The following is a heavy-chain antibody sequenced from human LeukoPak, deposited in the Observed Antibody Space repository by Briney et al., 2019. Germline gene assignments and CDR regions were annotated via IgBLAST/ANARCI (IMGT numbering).Heavy chain of an antibody. V-gene: IGHV3-7*03. CDR3: AKGKRYPDY. Sequence: GGSLRLSCAASGLTFSNYGMHWVRQAPGKGLEWVASLNLDGSDKYYVDSVKGRFTISRDNAKNSLYLQMDSLRVEDTAVYYCAKGKRYPDYWGQGTLVTVSS. CDR1: GLTFSNYG. CDR2: LNLDGSDK. D-gene: IGHD1-1*01. J-gene: IGHJ4*02.